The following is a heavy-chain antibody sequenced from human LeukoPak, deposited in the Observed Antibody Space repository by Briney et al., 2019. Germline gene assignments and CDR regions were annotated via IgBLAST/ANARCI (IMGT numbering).Heavy chain of an antibody. CDR3: ARRGRITMIVVVISFGAFDI. CDR1: GGSFSGYY. V-gene: IGHV4-34*01. Sequence: PSETLSLTCAVYGGSFSGYYWSCIRQPPGKGLEWIGKINHSGITNYNPSLKSRVTISVDTSKNQFSLKLSSVTAADTAVYYCARRGRITMIVVVISFGAFDIWGQGTMVTVSS. D-gene: IGHD3-22*01. J-gene: IGHJ3*02. CDR2: INHSGIT.